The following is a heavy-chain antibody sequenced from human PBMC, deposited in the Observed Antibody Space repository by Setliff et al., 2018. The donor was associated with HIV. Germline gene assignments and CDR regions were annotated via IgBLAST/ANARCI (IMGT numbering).Heavy chain of an antibody. CDR1: GGSLRGFY. J-gene: IGHJ5*02. CDR3: ARFVLKYRLNTAIVP. Sequence: SETLSLTCPVYGGSLRGFYWSCNRQPPGKGLEWIGRIYYSGNTYYNPSLKRRATISVDTSKNQFSLKLSSVTAADTAVYYCARFVLKYRLNTAIVPWGQGTLVTVSS. CDR2: IYYSGNT. V-gene: IGHV4-59*05. D-gene: IGHD5-18*01.